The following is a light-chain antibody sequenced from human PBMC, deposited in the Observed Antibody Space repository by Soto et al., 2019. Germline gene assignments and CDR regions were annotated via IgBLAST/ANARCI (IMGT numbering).Light chain of an antibody. CDR1: QSVGNNY. J-gene: IGKJ5*01. V-gene: IGKV3-20*01. CDR2: TAP. CDR3: QQYGRSVT. Sequence: EIVLTQSPGTLSLSPGERATLSCRASQSVGNNYLAWYQQIPAPPPRLLLHTAPRRAPGIPDRFLGSGSGTDFTLTISTLEPEDFALYYCQQYGRSVTFGQGTRLENK.